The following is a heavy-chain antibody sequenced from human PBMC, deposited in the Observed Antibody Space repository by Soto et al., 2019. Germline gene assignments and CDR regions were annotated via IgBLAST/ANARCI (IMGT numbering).Heavy chain of an antibody. D-gene: IGHD6-13*01. Sequence: ASVKVSCKASGDTFTCYYTHWVRQAPGQGLEWMGWINPNSGGTNYAQKFQGWVTMTRDTSISTAYMELSSLRSDATAVYYCARLAAAGTSFDYWGQGTLVTVSS. CDR2: INPNSGGT. CDR3: ARLAAAGTSFDY. CDR1: GDTFTCYY. J-gene: IGHJ4*02. V-gene: IGHV1-2*04.